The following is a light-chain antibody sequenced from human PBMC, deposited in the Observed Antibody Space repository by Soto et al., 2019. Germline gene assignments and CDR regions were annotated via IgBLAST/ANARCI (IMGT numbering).Light chain of an antibody. CDR3: QTWGAGIRV. J-gene: IGLJ2*01. CDR1: SGHSNYA. CDR2: LNSDGSH. V-gene: IGLV4-69*01. Sequence: QPVLTQSPSASASLGASVKLTCTLSSGHSNYAIAWHQQQPEKGPRYLMKLNSDGSHTKGDGIPDRFSGSSSGAERYLTPXXXXXXXXXDYYCQTWGAGIRVFGGGSKLTVL.